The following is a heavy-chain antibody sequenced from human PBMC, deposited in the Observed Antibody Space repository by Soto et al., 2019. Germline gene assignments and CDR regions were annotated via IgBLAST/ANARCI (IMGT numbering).Heavy chain of an antibody. CDR1: GYIFTNYY. V-gene: IGHV1-46*01. Sequence: QVQLVQSGAEVKKPGASVKVSCKASGYIFTNYYIHWVRQAPGQGLEWMAIINPLPTSGSTNYAQKFQGRVTVTRDTSTSTVYLELSTLGSDDTGVYYCARDVAAAAYWGQGTLIPVPS. CDR3: ARDVAAAAY. CDR2: INPLPTSGST. J-gene: IGHJ4*02. D-gene: IGHD6-13*01.